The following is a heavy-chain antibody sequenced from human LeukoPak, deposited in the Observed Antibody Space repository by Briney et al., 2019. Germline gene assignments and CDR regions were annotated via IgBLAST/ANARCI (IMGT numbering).Heavy chain of an antibody. V-gene: IGHV3-48*01. D-gene: IGHD2-15*01. Sequence: PGGSLRLPCAASGLPLSSYSINWVRQAPGKGLEWVSYISSSGSAIYYVDSVKGRFTVSRDNAKNSLFLQMNSPRAEDTAVYYCVRVKGSYFDYWGQGALVTVSS. J-gene: IGHJ4*02. CDR3: VRVKGSYFDY. CDR1: GLPLSSYS. CDR2: ISSSGSAI.